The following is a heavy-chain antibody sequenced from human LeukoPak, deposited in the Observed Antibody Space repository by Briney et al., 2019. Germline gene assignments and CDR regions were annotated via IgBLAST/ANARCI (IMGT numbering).Heavy chain of an antibody. CDR2: IYYSGST. D-gene: IGHD6-19*01. V-gene: IGHV4-59*01. CDR3: ARGGWYPESFQH. Sequence: SETLSLPCTVSGGSISSYYWNWIRQPPGKGLEWIGYIYYSGSTNYNPSLKSRVTISVDTSKNQFSLKLSSVTAADTAVYYCARGGWYPESFQHWGQGALVTVSS. J-gene: IGHJ1*01. CDR1: GGSISSYY.